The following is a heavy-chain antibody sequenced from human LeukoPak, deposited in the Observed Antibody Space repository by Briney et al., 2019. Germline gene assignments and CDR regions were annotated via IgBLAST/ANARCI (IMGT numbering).Heavy chain of an antibody. D-gene: IGHD3-10*01. Sequence: PGGSLRLSCAASGFTFSSNYMSWVRQAPGKGLEWVSVIYSGGSTYYADSVKGRFTISRDNSKNTLYLQMNSLRAEDTAVYYCARDFSPPTYYYGSGSNYWGQGTLVTVSS. J-gene: IGHJ4*02. CDR2: IYSGGST. CDR1: GFTFSSNY. V-gene: IGHV3-66*01. CDR3: ARDFSPPTYYYGSGSNY.